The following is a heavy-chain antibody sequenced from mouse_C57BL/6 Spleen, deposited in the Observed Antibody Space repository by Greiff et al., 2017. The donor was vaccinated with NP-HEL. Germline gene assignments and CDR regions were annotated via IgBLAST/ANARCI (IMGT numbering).Heavy chain of an antibody. CDR1: GFNIKDYY. CDR3: ARGHYYGSPFDY. D-gene: IGHD1-1*01. Sequence: QVQLQQSGAELVKPGASVKLSCTASGFNIKDYYMHWVKQRTEQGLAWIGYIYPRDGSTKYNEKFKGKATLNADKSSSTAYMQLNSLTSEDSAVYFCARGHYYGSPFDYWGQGTTLTVSS. CDR2: IYPRDGST. V-gene: IGHV1S12*01. J-gene: IGHJ2*01.